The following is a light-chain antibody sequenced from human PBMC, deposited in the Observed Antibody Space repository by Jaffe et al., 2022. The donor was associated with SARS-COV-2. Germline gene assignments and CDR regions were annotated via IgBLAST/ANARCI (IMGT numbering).Light chain of an antibody. CDR1: ESVSSSF. CDR3: QHFGFAVSAFT. V-gene: IGKV3-20*01. J-gene: IGKJ3*01. CDR2: DAF. Sequence: VLTQSPGTLSLSPGQRATLSCRASESVSSSFVAWYQQRPGQVPRLLMYDAFNRAAGVPDRFSGTGSGTDFTLTISRLEPEDYAVYYCQHFGFAVSAFTFGPGTKV.